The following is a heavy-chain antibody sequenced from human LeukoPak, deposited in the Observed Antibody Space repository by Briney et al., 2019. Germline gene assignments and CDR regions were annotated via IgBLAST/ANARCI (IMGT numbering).Heavy chain of an antibody. J-gene: IGHJ4*02. V-gene: IGHV4-39*01. CDR2: VHNAGST. Sequence: SEILSLTCTVSGVSTTNGIYYWAWIRQPPGKGLEWIGSVHNAGSTYYNLSLRSRVTMSIDTSKNQFSLRLNSVTAADTAVYYCARHAEYNSGWHFYLDHWGQGILVTVSS. CDR3: ARHAEYNSGWHFYLDH. CDR1: GVSTTNGIYY. D-gene: IGHD6-19*01.